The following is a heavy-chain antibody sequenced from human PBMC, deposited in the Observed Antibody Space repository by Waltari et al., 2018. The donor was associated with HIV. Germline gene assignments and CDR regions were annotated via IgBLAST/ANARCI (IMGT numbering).Heavy chain of an antibody. CDR2: MYNSGTT. D-gene: IGHD2-2*01. V-gene: IGHV4-39*01. J-gene: IGHJ4*02. CDR1: GGSITRHDFY. Sequence: QLHLQESGPGLVKPSETLALTCTVSGGSITRHDFYWAWIRPPPGKGLEWIGLMYNSGTTDYKPSLKSRVSMSRDTSKNRFSLRLHSVTAADTAIYYCARRGDGFNQHARLDHWGPGTLVTVSS. CDR3: ARRGDGFNQHARLDH.